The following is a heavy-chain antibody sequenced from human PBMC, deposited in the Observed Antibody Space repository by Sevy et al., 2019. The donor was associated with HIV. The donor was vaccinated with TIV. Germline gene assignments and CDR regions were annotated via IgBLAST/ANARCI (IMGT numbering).Heavy chain of an antibody. J-gene: IGHJ6*02. CDR2: IYSGGST. Sequence: GGSLRLSCAASGFTFSSYAMSWVRQAPGKGLEWVSVIYSGGSTYYADSVKGRFTISRDNSKNTLYLQMNSLRAEDTAVYYCARDAPLYGSGSYGMDVWGQGTTVTVSS. D-gene: IGHD3-10*01. CDR1: GFTFSSYA. CDR3: ARDAPLYGSGSYGMDV. V-gene: IGHV3-53*01.